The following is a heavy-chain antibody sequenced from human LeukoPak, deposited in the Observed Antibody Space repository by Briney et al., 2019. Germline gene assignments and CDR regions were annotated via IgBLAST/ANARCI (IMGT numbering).Heavy chain of an antibody. CDR3: VSFDWFDP. CDR1: GFTLSSYS. V-gene: IGHV3-48*04. Sequence: GGSLRLSCAASGFTLSSYSMNWVRQAPGKGLEWVSHISTSSLTTYYADSVKGRFTISRDNARNSLYLQMNSLRAEDSAVYFCVSFDWFDPWGQGTLVTVSS. CDR2: ISTSSLTT. J-gene: IGHJ5*02.